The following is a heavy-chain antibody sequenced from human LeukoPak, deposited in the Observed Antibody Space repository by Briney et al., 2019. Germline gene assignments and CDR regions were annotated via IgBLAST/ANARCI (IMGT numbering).Heavy chain of an antibody. D-gene: IGHD5-24*01. J-gene: IGHJ4*02. V-gene: IGHV4-59*01. CDR3: ARGRDGYSS. CDR1: GESIKTYY. CDR2: IYYTGST. Sequence: SETLSLTCGVSGESIKTYYWSWIRQPPGKGLEWIGYIYYTGSTYSNPSLKSRVTISIDMSTNQLSLKLSSVTAADTAVYYCARGRDGYSSWGQGTLVTVSS.